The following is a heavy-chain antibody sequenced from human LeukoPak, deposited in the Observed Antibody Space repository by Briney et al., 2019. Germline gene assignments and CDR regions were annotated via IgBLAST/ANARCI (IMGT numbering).Heavy chain of an antibody. V-gene: IGHV1-2*02. CDR3: ARVRGSYILYYFDY. CDR1: GYTFTGYY. J-gene: IGHJ4*02. CDR2: TNPNSGGT. Sequence: GASVKVSCKASGYTFTGYYMHWVRQAPGQGLEWMGWTNPNSGGTNYAQKFQGRVTMTRDTSISTAYMELSGLRSDDTAVYYCARVRGSYILYYFDYWGQGTLVTVSS. D-gene: IGHD3-16*01.